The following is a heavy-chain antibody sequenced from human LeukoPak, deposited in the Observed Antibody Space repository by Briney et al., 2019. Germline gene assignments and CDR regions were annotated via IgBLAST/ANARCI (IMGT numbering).Heavy chain of an antibody. Sequence: SETLSLTCTVSGGSISSSSYYWGWIRQPPGKGLEWIGSIYYSGSTYYNPSLKSRVTISVDTSKNQFSLKLSSVTAADTAVYYCARLRDGYNFNLFDYWSQGTLVTVSS. CDR1: GGSISSSSYY. D-gene: IGHD5-24*01. V-gene: IGHV4-39*01. CDR2: IYYSGST. J-gene: IGHJ4*02. CDR3: ARLRDGYNFNLFDY.